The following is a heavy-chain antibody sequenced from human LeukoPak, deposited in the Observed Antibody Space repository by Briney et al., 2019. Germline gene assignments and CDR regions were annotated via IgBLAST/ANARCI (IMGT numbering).Heavy chain of an antibody. CDR3: ATQNWGSRAFDY. Sequence: AQSLRVSCAGPGFTVSSSHMSWVRQAPGKGLQWVSVLYSGGNTFYEDSVKGRFTISRDNSKNTLYLQMNSLRAEDTAVYYCATQNWGSRAFDYWGQGTLVTVSS. J-gene: IGHJ4*02. CDR2: LYSGGNT. V-gene: IGHV3-66*01. CDR1: GFTVSSSH. D-gene: IGHD7-27*01.